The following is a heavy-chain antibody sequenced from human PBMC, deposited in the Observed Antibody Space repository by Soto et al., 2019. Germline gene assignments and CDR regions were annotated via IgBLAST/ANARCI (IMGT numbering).Heavy chain of an antibody. V-gene: IGHV1-46*01. J-gene: IGHJ6*02. CDR2: INLSGGST. D-gene: IGHD5-18*01. CDR3: ARVRDIYSYGRYGMDV. Sequence: ASVKVSCKASGYTFTSYYMHWVRQAPGQGLEWMGIINLSGGSTSYAQKFQGRVTMTRDTSTSTVYMELSSLRSEDTAVYYCARVRDIYSYGRYGMDVWGQGTTVTVSS. CDR1: GYTFTSYY.